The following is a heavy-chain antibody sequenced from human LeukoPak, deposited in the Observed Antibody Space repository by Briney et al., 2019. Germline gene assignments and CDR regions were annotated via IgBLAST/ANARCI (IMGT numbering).Heavy chain of an antibody. V-gene: IGHV4-59*01. J-gene: IGHJ4*02. Sequence: PSETLSLTCTVPGGSISSYYWSWIRQPPGKGLEWIGYIYYTGSTNDNTSLKSRVTISVDTSKNQFSLKLSSVTAADTAVYYCARAGGGWSFDYWGQGTLVTVSS. CDR1: GGSISSYY. CDR3: ARAGGGWSFDY. CDR2: IYYTGST. D-gene: IGHD6-19*01.